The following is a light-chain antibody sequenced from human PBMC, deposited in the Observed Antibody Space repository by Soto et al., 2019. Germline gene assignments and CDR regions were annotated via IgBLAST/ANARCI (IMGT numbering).Light chain of an antibody. Sequence: EIVMTQSRATLSVSPGERATLSFRASQSVSSILAWYQQKPGQAPRLLMYEASTRATGIPARFSGGGSGTDFTLTISSLEPEDFAVYYCQQRSDWPWTFGQGTKVDI. J-gene: IGKJ1*01. CDR2: EAS. V-gene: IGKV3-11*01. CDR1: QSVSSI. CDR3: QQRSDWPWT.